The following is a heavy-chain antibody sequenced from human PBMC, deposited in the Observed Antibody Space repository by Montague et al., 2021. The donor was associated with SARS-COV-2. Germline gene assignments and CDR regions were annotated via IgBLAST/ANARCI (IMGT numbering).Heavy chain of an antibody. V-gene: IGHV3-30*04. Sequence: SLRLSCPASGFTFSSYAMHWVRQAPGKGLEWVAVISYDGSNKYYADSVKGRFTISRDNSKNTLYLQMNSLRAEDTAVYYCARGRGGSYFTCFDYWGQGTLVTVSS. CDR3: ARGRGGSYFTCFDY. CDR2: ISYDGSNK. CDR1: GFTFSSYA. D-gene: IGHD1-26*01. J-gene: IGHJ4*02.